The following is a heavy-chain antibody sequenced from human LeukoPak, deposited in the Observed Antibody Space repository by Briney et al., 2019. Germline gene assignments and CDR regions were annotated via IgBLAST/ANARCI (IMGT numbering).Heavy chain of an antibody. CDR2: IYSGGST. CDR1: GFTVSSNY. V-gene: IGHV3-53*01. J-gene: IGHJ5*02. CDR3: ARQYYYGSGSFVDP. Sequence: GGSLRLSCAASGFTVSSNYMSWVRQAPGKGLEWVSVIYSGGSTYYADSVKGRFTISRDNSKNTLYLQMNSLRAEDTAVYYCARQYYYGSGSFVDPWGQGTLVTVSS. D-gene: IGHD3-10*01.